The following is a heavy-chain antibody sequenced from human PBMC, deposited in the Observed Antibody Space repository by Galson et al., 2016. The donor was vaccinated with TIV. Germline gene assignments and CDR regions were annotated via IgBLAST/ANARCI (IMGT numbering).Heavy chain of an antibody. CDR3: ARGRGIYDSSGYFLFDH. CDR1: GVTFSYFA. J-gene: IGHJ5*02. V-gene: IGHV1-69*01. Sequence: SGVTFSYFAFSWVRQAPGQGLEWMGGIVPMFGTTNYAQKFQGRVTISADESTTTAYLELSSLRSEDTAAYYCARGRGIYDSSGYFLFDHWGQGTLVTVSS. CDR2: IVPMFGTT. D-gene: IGHD3-22*01.